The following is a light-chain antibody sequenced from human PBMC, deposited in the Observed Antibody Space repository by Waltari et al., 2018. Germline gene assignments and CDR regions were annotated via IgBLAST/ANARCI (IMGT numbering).Light chain of an antibody. V-gene: IGKV3-11*01. CDR1: QSVIWY. CDR2: DTS. Sequence: EIVLIQSPATLSLSPGERATLSCRASQSVIWYLAWYQQRPGQAPRLLIYDTSNRATGIPARFSGSGSDTDFTLTISSLEPDDSAVYYCQQRRNWPLTFGGGTKVEIK. CDR3: QQRRNWPLT. J-gene: IGKJ4*01.